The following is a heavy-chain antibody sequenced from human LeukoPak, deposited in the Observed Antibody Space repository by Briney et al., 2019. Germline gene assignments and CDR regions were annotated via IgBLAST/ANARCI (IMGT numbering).Heavy chain of an antibody. CDR3: AKDLGTTVTTGWFDP. J-gene: IGHJ5*02. D-gene: IGHD4-17*01. Sequence: PGGSLRLSCAASGFTFSSNAMSWVRQAPGKGLEWVSAISGSGGSAFYADSVKGRFTISRDNSKNTLYLQMNSLRAEDTAVYYCAKDLGTTVTTGWFDPRGQGTLVTVSS. V-gene: IGHV3-23*01. CDR2: ISGSGGSA. CDR1: GFTFSSNA.